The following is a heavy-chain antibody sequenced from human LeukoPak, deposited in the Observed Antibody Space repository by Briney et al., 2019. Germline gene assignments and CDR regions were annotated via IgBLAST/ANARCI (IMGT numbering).Heavy chain of an antibody. CDR1: GGTFSTYT. V-gene: IGHV1-69*06. Sequence: ASVKVSCKASGGTFSTYTINWVRQAPGQGLEWMGGIIPIFGTANYAQKFQGRVTITADKSTSTVYMGLSSLRSEDTAVYYCARDAGTTFYYGMDVWGKGTTVTVSS. D-gene: IGHD1-1*01. J-gene: IGHJ6*04. CDR3: ARDAGTTFYYGMDV. CDR2: IIPIFGTA.